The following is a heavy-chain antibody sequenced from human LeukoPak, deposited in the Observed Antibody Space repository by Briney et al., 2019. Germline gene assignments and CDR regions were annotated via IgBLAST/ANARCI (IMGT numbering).Heavy chain of an antibody. Sequence: GGSLRLSCAASGFTFSSYTMTWVRQGPGKGLEWVSSISGSGGYTYHSDSVKGRFPISRDNSNNTLCLQMNSLRAEDTAVYYCAKALMITFGGVNFDYWGQGALVTVSA. CDR3: AKALMITFGGVNFDY. D-gene: IGHD3-16*01. J-gene: IGHJ4*02. CDR2: ISGSGGYT. V-gene: IGHV3-23*01. CDR1: GFTFSSYT.